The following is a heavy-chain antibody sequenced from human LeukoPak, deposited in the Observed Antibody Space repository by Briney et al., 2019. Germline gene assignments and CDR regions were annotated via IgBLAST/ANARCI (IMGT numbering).Heavy chain of an antibody. CDR3: AKEDDYVWGSYYY. D-gene: IGHD3-16*01. CDR2: IYYSGST. V-gene: IGHV4-31*03. Sequence: SETLSLTCTVSGGSISSGGYYWSWIRQHPGKGLEWIGYIYYSGSTYYNPSLKSRVTISVDTSKNQFSLKLSSVTAADTAVYYCAKEDDYVWGSYYYWGQGTLVTVSS. J-gene: IGHJ4*02. CDR1: GGSISSGGYY.